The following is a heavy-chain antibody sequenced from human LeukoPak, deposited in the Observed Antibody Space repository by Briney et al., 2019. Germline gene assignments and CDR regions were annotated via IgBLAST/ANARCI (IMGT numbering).Heavy chain of an antibody. CDR2: MKSKTDGGTT. V-gene: IGHV3-15*01. Sequence: GGSLRLSCEASAFTFSNAWMSWVRQAPGKALDWVGRMKSKTDGGTTDYAAAVKGRFTVSRDDSKNTLDLQMNSLKTEDTAVYYCITTTFNDAFDIWGQGTMVTVSS. J-gene: IGHJ3*02. CDR3: ITTTFNDAFDI. D-gene: IGHD2/OR15-2a*01. CDR1: AFTFSNAW.